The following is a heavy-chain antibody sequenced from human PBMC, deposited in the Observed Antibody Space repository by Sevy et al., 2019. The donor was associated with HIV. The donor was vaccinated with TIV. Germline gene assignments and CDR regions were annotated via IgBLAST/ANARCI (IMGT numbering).Heavy chain of an antibody. Sequence: SETLSLTCTVSGGSITSLDWNWIRQPPGKGLEWIANIYYNGHINYNPSLKSRVTLSLDTCKNQFSLRLSSVTAADTAMYYCAGENSWGRGYSWGQGTLVTVSS. D-gene: IGHD1-26*01. CDR3: AGENSWGRGYS. CDR1: GGSITSLD. CDR2: IYYNGHI. J-gene: IGHJ4*02. V-gene: IGHV4-59*08.